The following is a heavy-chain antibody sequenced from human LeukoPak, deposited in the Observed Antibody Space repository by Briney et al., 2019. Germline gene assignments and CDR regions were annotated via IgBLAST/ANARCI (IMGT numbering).Heavy chain of an antibody. CDR1: RFTFSNYW. J-gene: IGHJ4*02. V-gene: IGHV3-7*01. D-gene: IGHD6-6*01. Sequence: GRSLRLSCAASRFTFSNYWMSWVRQAPGGGPEWVANINQDGSVKYYVDSIKGRFTISRDNAKNSVFLQMNSLRADDTAVYYCARIGYSSSSLDYWGQGTLVTVSS. CDR2: INQDGSVK. CDR3: ARIGYSSSSLDY.